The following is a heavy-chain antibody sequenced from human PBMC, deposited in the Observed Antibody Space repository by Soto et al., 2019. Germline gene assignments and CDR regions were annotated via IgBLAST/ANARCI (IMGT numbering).Heavy chain of an antibody. V-gene: IGHV3-48*03. CDR3: ARVGEMYSSSWFDY. CDR2: ISSSGSTI. J-gene: IGHJ4*02. D-gene: IGHD6-13*01. Sequence: GGSLRLSCAASGFTFSSYEMNWVRQAPGKGLEWVSYISSSGSTIYYADSVKGRFTISRDNAKNSLYLQMNSLRAEDTAVYYCARVGEMYSSSWFDYWGQGTLVTVSS. CDR1: GFTFSSYE.